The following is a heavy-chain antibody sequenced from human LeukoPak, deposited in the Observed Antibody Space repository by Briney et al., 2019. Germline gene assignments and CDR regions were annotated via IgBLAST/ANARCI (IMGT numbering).Heavy chain of an antibody. J-gene: IGHJ4*02. CDR3: XXATIAVAGTL. V-gene: IGHV3-30-3*01. CDR2: ISYDGSNK. D-gene: IGHD6-19*01. Sequence: GGSLRLSCAASGFTFSSYAMHWVRQAPGKGLEWVAVISYDGSNKYYADSVKGRFTISRDNSKNTLYLQMNSLRAEDTAVYYCXXATIAVAGTLWGQGTLVTVSS. CDR1: GFTFSSYA.